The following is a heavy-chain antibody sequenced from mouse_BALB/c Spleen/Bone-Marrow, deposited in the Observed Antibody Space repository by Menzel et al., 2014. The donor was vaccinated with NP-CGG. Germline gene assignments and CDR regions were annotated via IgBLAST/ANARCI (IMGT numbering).Heavy chain of an antibody. CDR2: INPSSGYA. CDR3: ARSALNRCVLAY. V-gene: IGHV1-4*01. J-gene: IGHJ3*01. CDR1: GYTSTSYT. D-gene: IGHD2-14*01. Sequence: VQLQQSGPELARPWASVNMSCKASGYTSTSYTMHWVHQRPGQGLEWIGYINPSSGYANYNQKFKNKATLTADKTSNTAFMQLSSLTSEDSAVYYCARSALNRCVLAYWGQGTLVTVSA.